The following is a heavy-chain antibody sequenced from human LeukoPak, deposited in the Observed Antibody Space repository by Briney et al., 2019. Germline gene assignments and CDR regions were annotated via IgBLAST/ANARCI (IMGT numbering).Heavy chain of an antibody. CDR3: ARQGGYGDFDY. Sequence: GESLKVSCKGSGHLFRRYWIGWVRQMPGKGLEWMGIIYLGDSETRYSPAFQGQVTMSADKSINTAYLQWNSLKASDTAMYYCARQGGYGDFDYWGQGTQVTVS. D-gene: IGHD5-12*01. CDR1: GHLFRRYW. J-gene: IGHJ4*02. V-gene: IGHV5-51*01. CDR2: IYLGDSET.